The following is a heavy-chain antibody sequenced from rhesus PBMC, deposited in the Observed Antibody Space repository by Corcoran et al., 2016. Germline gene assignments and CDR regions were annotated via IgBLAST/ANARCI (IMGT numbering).Heavy chain of an antibody. D-gene: IGHD6-25*01. CDR2: IDPCDSES. CDR3: AKGMGLAAAGPLDY. Sequence: EVQLVQSGAEGKRPGESLKISCRTSGYSFTSYWLSWVRQMPGKGLEWMGAIDPCDSESRYNPSYQGQVTISADKSIATAYLQWSRLKASDTATYYCAKGMGLAAAGPLDYWGQGVLVTVSS. CDR1: GYSFTSYW. J-gene: IGHJ4*01. V-gene: IGHV5-20*01.